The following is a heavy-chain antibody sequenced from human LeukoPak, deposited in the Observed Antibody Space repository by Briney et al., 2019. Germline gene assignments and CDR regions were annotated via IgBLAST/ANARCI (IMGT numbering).Heavy chain of an antibody. CDR2: IHHSGST. V-gene: IGHV4-30-2*01. J-gene: IGHJ5*02. Sequence: PSETLSLTCAVSGGSISSGGYSWSWIRQPPGKGLEWIGYIHHSGSTYYNPPLKSRVTISVDRSKNQFSLKLSSVTAADTAVYYCARGPSPTNWFDPWGQGTLVTVSS. D-gene: IGHD1-26*01. CDR1: GGSISSGGYS. CDR3: ARGPSPTNWFDP.